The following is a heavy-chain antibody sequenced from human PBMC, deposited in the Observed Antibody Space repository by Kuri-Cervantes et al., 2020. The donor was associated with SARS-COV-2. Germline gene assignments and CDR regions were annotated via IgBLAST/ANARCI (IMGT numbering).Heavy chain of an antibody. J-gene: IGHJ6*02. CDR1: GGSISSYY. V-gene: IGHV4-59*01. D-gene: IGHD3-10*01. Sequence: SETLSLTCTVSGGSISSYYWSWIRQPPGKGLEWIGYINYSGSTNYNPSLKSRVTVSVDTSKNQFSLKLSSVTAADTAVYYCASPEYYYGSGSHLDYYGMDVWGQGTTVTVSS. CDR3: ASPEYYYGSGSHLDYYGMDV. CDR2: INYSGST.